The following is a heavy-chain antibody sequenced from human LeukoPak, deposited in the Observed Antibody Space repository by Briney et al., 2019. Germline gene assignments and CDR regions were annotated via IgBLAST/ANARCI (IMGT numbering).Heavy chain of an antibody. Sequence: AGRSLRLSCAASGFTFNSYALSWVRQAPGKGLEWVSAISDGGGSTYYADSVKGRFTISRDNSKNTVYLQMNSLRVEDTAVYYCAKDLDGYGGLRGDAFDIWGQGTMVIVSS. D-gene: IGHD5-24*01. CDR2: ISDGGGST. CDR1: GFTFNSYA. V-gene: IGHV3-23*01. CDR3: AKDLDGYGGLRGDAFDI. J-gene: IGHJ3*02.